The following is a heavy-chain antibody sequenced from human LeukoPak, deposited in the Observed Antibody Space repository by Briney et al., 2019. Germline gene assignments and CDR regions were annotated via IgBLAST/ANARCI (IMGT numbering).Heavy chain of an antibody. V-gene: IGHV3-23*01. Sequence: GGSLRLSCAASGFTFSSYGMSWVRQAPGKGLEWVSAISGSGGSTYYADSVKGRFTISRDNSKNTLYLQMNSLRAEDTAVYYCAKRGGYSGYDSPYYFDYWGQGTLVTVSS. CDR3: AKRGGYSGYDSPYYFDY. CDR1: GFTFSSYG. J-gene: IGHJ4*02. D-gene: IGHD5-12*01. CDR2: ISGSGGST.